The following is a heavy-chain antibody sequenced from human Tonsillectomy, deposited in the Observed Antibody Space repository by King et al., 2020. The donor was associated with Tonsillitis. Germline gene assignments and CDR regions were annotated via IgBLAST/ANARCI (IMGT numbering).Heavy chain of an antibody. CDR2: ISYDGSNK. J-gene: IGHJ4*02. D-gene: IGHD5-12*01. CDR3: AKNRGYSGIDY. Sequence: QLVQSGGGVVQPGRSLRLSCAASGFTFSTYGMHWVRQAPGKGLEWVAVISYDGSNKNYADSVKGRFTISRDNSKNTLYLQMNSLRAEDTAVYYCAKNRGYSGIDYWGQGTLVPVSA. CDR1: GFTFSTYG. V-gene: IGHV3-30*18.